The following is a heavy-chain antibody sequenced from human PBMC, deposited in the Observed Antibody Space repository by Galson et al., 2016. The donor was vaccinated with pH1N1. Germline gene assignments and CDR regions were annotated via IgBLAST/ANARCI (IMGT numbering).Heavy chain of an antibody. CDR2: IQYDGRGK. Sequence: SLRLSCAASGFIFNTYGMHWVRQAPGKELEWLAFIQYDGRGKYYAGSVKGRFGISRDNSKNTLKLEMNSLRVEDTALYFCAKDLVGGRRGDALDIWGQGTMVTVSS. J-gene: IGHJ3*02. D-gene: IGHD1-26*01. CDR3: AKDLVGGRRGDALDI. V-gene: IGHV3-30*02. CDR1: GFIFNTYG.